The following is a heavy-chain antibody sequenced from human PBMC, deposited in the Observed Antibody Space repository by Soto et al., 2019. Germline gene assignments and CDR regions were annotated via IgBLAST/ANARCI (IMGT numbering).Heavy chain of an antibody. CDR3: ARNYGHAFDI. CDR1: GGSIRSYY. Sequence: QVQLQESGPGLVKPSETLSLTCTVSGGSIRSYYWSWIRQPPGKGLEWIGYISYSGSTNYNPSLKSRVTISVDTSKNQFSLKLSSVTAADTAVYYCARNYGHAFDIWGQGTMVTVSS. CDR2: ISYSGST. D-gene: IGHD1-7*01. V-gene: IGHV4-59*01. J-gene: IGHJ3*02.